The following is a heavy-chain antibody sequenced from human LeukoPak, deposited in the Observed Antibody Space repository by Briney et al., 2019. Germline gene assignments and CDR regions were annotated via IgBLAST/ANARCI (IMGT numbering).Heavy chain of an antibody. CDR2: IYYSGST. Sequence: PSETLSLTCTVSGESISGFYWTWIRQPPGKGLEWIGYIYYSGSTNYNPSLKSRVTISVDTSKNQFSLKLSSVTAADTAVYYCARVPPIWFGELLANYYMDVWGKGTTVTVSS. V-gene: IGHV4-59*01. D-gene: IGHD3-10*01. CDR1: GESISGFY. J-gene: IGHJ6*03. CDR3: ARVPPIWFGELLANYYMDV.